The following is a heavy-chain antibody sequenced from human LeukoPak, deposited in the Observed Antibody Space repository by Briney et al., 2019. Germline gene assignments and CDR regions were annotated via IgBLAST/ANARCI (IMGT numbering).Heavy chain of an antibody. D-gene: IGHD1-7*01. Sequence: GGSLRLSCAASGFTVSSNYMSWVRQAPGKGLEWVSVIYSGGSTYYADSVKGRFTISRDNSKNTLYLQMNSLRAEDTAVYYCARDAWNYGGEFGYWGQGTLVTVSS. CDR3: ARDAWNYGGEFGY. J-gene: IGHJ4*02. CDR2: IYSGGST. V-gene: IGHV3-66*01. CDR1: GFTVSSNY.